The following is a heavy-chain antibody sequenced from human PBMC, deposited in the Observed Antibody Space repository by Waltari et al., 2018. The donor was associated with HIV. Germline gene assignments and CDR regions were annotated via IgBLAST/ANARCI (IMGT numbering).Heavy chain of an antibody. CDR3: ARLKYSSGFFDY. CDR1: GFPFSDYS. CDR2: SRSDTDTI. Sequence: QVQLVEAGGGLVNPGGSLRLSCATSGFPFSDYSMTWIRQALGKGLEWVSYSRSDTDTIYYADSVKGRFTISRDNAKNSLYLQMNRLSVEDTAVYYCARLKYSSGFFDYWGQGALVTVSS. V-gene: IGHV3-11*01. D-gene: IGHD6-19*01. J-gene: IGHJ4*02.